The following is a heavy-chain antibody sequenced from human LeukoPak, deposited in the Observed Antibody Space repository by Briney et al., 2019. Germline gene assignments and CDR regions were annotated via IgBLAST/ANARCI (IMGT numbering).Heavy chain of an antibody. D-gene: IGHD5-18*01. V-gene: IGHV3-7*04. Sequence: GGCLRLSCAASGFSFSSYWMSWVRQAPGKVREWVANIKQDGSDKYYLDSVKGRFTISRDNAKTSLYPQMDSLRAEDTAVYYCARPAIAGDFDYWGQGTLVTVSS. CDR3: ARPAIAGDFDY. CDR1: GFSFSSYW. CDR2: IKQDGSDK. J-gene: IGHJ4*02.